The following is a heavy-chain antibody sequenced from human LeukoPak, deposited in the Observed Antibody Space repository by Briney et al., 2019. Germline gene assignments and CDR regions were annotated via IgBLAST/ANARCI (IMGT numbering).Heavy chain of an antibody. D-gene: IGHD3-22*01. V-gene: IGHV1-2*02. CDR2: INPNTGCT. Sequence: ASVKVSCKASGYTFNGYYMLLVLQAPGPGLECMVWINPNTGCTNYAQKFQGRVTMTRDTSISTANMELSRLRSDDTAVYYCAIVSRLYHDTSGRILDYWGQGTLVTVSS. J-gene: IGHJ4*02. CDR3: AIVSRLYHDTSGRILDY. CDR1: GYTFNGYY.